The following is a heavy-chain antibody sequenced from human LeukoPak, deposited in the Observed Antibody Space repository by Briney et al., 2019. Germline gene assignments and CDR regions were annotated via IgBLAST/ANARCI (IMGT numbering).Heavy chain of an antibody. Sequence: GGSLRLSCAASGFTFSSYGMSWVRQASGKGLEWVGRIRSKANSYATAYAASVKGRFTISRDDSKNTAYLQMNSLKTEDTAVYYCTTRRPDAFDIWGQGTMVTVSS. CDR3: TTRRPDAFDI. J-gene: IGHJ3*02. CDR2: IRSKANSYAT. CDR1: GFTFSSYG. V-gene: IGHV3-73*01.